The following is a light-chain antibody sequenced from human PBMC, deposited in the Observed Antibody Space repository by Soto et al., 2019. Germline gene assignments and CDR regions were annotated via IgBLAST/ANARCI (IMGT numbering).Light chain of an antibody. J-gene: IGKJ1*01. CDR2: AAS. Sequence: DIQLTQSPSFLSASVGDRVTITCRASQGISSYLAWYQQKPGKAPKLLIYAASTLQSGVPSRFSGSGSGTEFTLTISRLQPEDFATYYSQQLNSYPPWTFGQGTKVEIK. V-gene: IGKV1-9*01. CDR1: QGISSY. CDR3: QQLNSYPPWT.